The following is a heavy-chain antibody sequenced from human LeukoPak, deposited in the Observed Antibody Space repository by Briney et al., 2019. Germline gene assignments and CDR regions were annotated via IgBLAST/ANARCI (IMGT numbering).Heavy chain of an antibody. J-gene: IGHJ4*02. V-gene: IGHV3-74*01. Sequence: GGSLRLSCAASGFTFSRHWMHWVRQAPGRGLVWVSRITPDGSGADYADSVKGRFTISRDNAKNTLYLQMNSLRAEDTAFFYCTRAPIAGSGTYDNWGQGTLVTVSS. CDR3: TRAPIAGSGTYDN. CDR2: ITPDGSGA. D-gene: IGHD3-10*01. CDR1: GFTFSRHW.